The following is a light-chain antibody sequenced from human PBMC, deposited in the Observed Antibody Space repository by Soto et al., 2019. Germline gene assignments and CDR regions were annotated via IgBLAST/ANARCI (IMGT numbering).Light chain of an antibody. CDR3: ETWDFNTRV. J-gene: IGLJ3*02. CDR1: SGHSSYI. V-gene: IGLV4-60*02. CDR2: LEGSGSY. Sequence: QPVLTQSSSASASLGSSVKLTCTLSSGHSSYIIAWHQQQPRKAPRYLMKLEGSGSYNKGSEVPDRFSGSSSGADRYLTISNLQFEDEADYYCETWDFNTRVFGGGTKVTVL.